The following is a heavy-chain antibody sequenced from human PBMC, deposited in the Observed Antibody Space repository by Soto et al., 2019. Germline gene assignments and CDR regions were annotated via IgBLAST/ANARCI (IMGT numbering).Heavy chain of an antibody. Sequence: GGSLRLSCAASGFTFSSYAMSWVRQAPGKGLEWVSAISGSGGSTYYADSVKGRFTISRDNSKNTLYLQMNSLRAEDTAVYYCAKETISYSSSPMYFDYWGQGTLVTVSS. D-gene: IGHD6-6*01. J-gene: IGHJ4*02. V-gene: IGHV3-23*01. CDR2: ISGSGGST. CDR1: GFTFSSYA. CDR3: AKETISYSSSPMYFDY.